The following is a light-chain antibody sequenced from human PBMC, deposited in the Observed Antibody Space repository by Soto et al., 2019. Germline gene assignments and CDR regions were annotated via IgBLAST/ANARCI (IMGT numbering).Light chain of an antibody. J-gene: IGKJ1*01. CDR2: DTS. CDR1: QGIGDT. Sequence: EIVMRQSPTTLSVSPGEVATISCRASQGIGDTLAWYQHKPGQTPRLLIYDTSSRATGIADRFSGSGSGTDFTLTICRLEPEDFALYYCQQYGSSPRTFGQGTKVDI. CDR3: QQYGSSPRT. V-gene: IGKV3-20*01.